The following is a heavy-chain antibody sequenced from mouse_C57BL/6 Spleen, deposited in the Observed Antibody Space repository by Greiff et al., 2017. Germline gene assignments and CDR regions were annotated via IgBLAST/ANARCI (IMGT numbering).Heavy chain of an antibody. CDR1: GYSFTSYY. V-gene: IGHV1-66*01. CDR2: IYPGSGNT. D-gene: IGHD2-1*01. J-gene: IGHJ4*01. Sequence: VQLKESGPELVKPGASVKISCKASGYSFTSYYIHWVKQRPGQGLEWIGWIYPGSGNTKYNEKFKGKATLTADTSSSTAYMQLSSLTSEDSAVYYCAGGDGNYDAMDYWGQGTSVTVSS. CDR3: AGGDGNYDAMDY.